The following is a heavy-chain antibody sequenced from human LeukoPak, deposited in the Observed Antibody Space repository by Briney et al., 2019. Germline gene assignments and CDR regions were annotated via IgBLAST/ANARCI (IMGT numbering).Heavy chain of an antibody. CDR3: ARSEGSAGDY. CDR1: GYTFTNYD. J-gene: IGHJ4*02. CDR2: MSASSGNT. D-gene: IGHD2-15*01. Sequence: ASVKVSCKASGYTFTNYDINWVRQATGQGLEWLGWMSASSGNTNYAQKLQGRVTMTTDTSTSTAYMELRSLRSDDTAVYYCARSEGSAGDYWGQGTLVTVSS. V-gene: IGHV1-18*01.